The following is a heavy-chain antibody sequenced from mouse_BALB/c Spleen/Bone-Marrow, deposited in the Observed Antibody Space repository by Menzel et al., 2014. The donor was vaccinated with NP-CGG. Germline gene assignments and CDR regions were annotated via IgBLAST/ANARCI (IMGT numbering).Heavy chain of an antibody. V-gene: IGHV1-69*02. D-gene: IGHD4-1*01. CDR2: IYPSDSYT. Sequence: QVQLQQSGAELVRPGASVKLSCKASGYTFTSYWINWVKQRPGQGLEWIGNIYPSDSYTNYNQKFKDKATLTVDKSSSTAYMQLGSPTSEDSAVYYCTTGAYWGQGTLVTVSA. J-gene: IGHJ3*01. CDR1: GYTFTSYW. CDR3: TTGAY.